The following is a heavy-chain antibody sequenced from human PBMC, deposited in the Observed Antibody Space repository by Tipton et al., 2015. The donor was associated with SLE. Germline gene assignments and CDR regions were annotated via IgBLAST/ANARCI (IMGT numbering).Heavy chain of an antibody. CDR2: INHSGST. V-gene: IGHV4-34*01. CDR1: GGSFSGYY. Sequence: TLSLTCAVYGGSFSGYYWSWIRQPPGKGLEWIGEINHSGSTNYNPSLKGRVTISVDTSKNQFSLKLSSVTAADTAVYYCARGQPGYYDFWSGDPSGGQGPLVTVSS. CDR3: ARGQPGYYDFWSGDPS. J-gene: IGHJ4*02. D-gene: IGHD3-3*01.